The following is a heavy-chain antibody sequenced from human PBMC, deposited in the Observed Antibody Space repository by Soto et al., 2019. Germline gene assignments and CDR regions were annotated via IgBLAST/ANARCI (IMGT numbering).Heavy chain of an antibody. Sequence: SETLSLTCAVSGGSISRGNCWSWVRQPPGKGLEWIGEIYHSGSTNYNPSLKSRVTISVDKSKNQFSLKLSSVTAADTAVYYCAGYRDYYDGYDYWGKGPLVTVS. J-gene: IGHJ4*02. CDR1: GGSISRGNC. CDR2: IYHSGST. V-gene: IGHV4-4*02. CDR3: AGYRDYYDGYDY. D-gene: IGHD4-17*01.